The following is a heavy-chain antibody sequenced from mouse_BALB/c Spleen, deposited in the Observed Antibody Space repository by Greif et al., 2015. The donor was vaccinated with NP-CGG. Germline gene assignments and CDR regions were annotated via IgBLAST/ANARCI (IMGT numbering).Heavy chain of an antibody. Sequence: QVQLQQSGAELVRPGTSVKVSCKASGYAFTNYLIEWVKQRPGQGLEWIGVINPGSGGTNYNEKFKGKATLTADKSSSTAYMQLSSLTSDDSAVYFCARGLRYGRDHAMDYWGQGTSVTVSS. J-gene: IGHJ4*01. V-gene: IGHV1-54*01. D-gene: IGHD1-1*01. CDR3: ARGLRYGRDHAMDY. CDR1: GYAFTNYL. CDR2: INPGSGGT.